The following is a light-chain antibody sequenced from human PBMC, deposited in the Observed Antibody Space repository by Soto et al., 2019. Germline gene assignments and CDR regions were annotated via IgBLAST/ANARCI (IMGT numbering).Light chain of an antibody. J-gene: IGKJ3*01. CDR1: QGISTY. CDR2: AAS. V-gene: IGKV1-8*01. Sequence: AIRMTQSPSSFSASTGDRVTITCRASQGISTYVAWYQQKPGKAPKLLIYAASTLHSGAPSRFSGSGSGTDFTLTISCLQSEDFATYYCQQYYNYPLTFGPGTKVDIK. CDR3: QQYYNYPLT.